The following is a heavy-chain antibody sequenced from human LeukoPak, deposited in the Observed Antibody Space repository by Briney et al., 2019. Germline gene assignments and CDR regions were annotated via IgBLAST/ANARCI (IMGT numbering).Heavy chain of an antibody. D-gene: IGHD3-22*01. CDR1: GGSISSGSYY. CDR3: ARVTTGGYYNC. V-gene: IGHV4-61*02. J-gene: IGHJ4*02. CDR2: IYTSGST. Sequence: SETLSLTCTVSGGSISSGSYYWSWVRQPAGKGLEWIGRIYTSGSTNYNPSPKSRVTISVDTSKNQFSLKLSSVTAADTAVYYCARVTTGGYYNCWGQGTLVTVSS.